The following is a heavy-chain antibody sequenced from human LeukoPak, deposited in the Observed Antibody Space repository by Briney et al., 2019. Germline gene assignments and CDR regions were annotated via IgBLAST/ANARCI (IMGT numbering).Heavy chain of an antibody. CDR3: ARERAKWFDP. Sequence: GGSLRLSCAASGFTFSSYAMHCVRQAPRKGLEWVAVISYDGSNKDYADSVKGRFTISRDNSKNQLYLQMNSLRAEDTAVYYCARERAKWFDPWGQGTLVTVSS. CDR1: GFTFSSYA. J-gene: IGHJ5*02. V-gene: IGHV3-30*04. CDR2: ISYDGSNK.